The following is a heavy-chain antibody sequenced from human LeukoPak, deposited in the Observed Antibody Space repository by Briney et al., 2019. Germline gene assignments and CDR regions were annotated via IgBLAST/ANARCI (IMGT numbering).Heavy chain of an antibody. CDR1: GFTFSSYW. Sequence: GGSLRLSCAAPGFTFSSYWMSWVRQAPGKGLEWVANIKQDGSEKYYADSVKGRFTISRDNAKNSLYLQMNSLRAEDTAVHYCATDQYCSGGSCYSGYMDVWGKGTTVTVSS. J-gene: IGHJ6*03. D-gene: IGHD2-15*01. CDR3: ATDQYCSGGSCYSGYMDV. CDR2: IKQDGSEK. V-gene: IGHV3-7*01.